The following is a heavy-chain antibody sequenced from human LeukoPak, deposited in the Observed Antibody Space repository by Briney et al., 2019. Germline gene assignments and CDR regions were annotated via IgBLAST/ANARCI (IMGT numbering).Heavy chain of an antibody. J-gene: IGHJ4*02. CDR3: SEGYFEPFDH. D-gene: IGHD2/OR15-2a*01. CDR1: GVSVSTSH. V-gene: IGHV4-59*02. Sequence: ASETLSLTCNVSGVSVSTSHWNWIRQRPGKGLEWIGCLSYTGKTDYNPSLKGRVSISLGSSNNHFSLKLTSVTAADTAVYYCSEGYFEPFDHWGQGILVTVSS. CDR2: LSYTGKT.